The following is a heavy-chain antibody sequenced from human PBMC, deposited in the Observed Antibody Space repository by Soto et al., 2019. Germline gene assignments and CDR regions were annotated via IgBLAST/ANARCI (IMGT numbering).Heavy chain of an antibody. Sequence: QVQLQESGPGLVKPSETLSLTCTVSGGSVSSGSYYWSWIRQPPGKGLEWIGYIYYSGSTNYNPCLKSRDTITVDTSKNQVSLKLSSVTAADTAVYYCARNPSYGDYVDYWGQGTLVTVSS. V-gene: IGHV4-61*01. CDR1: GGSVSSGSYY. D-gene: IGHD4-17*01. J-gene: IGHJ4*02. CDR3: ARNPSYGDYVDY. CDR2: IYYSGST.